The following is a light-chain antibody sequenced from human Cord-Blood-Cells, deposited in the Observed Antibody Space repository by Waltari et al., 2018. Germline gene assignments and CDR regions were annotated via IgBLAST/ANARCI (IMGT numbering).Light chain of an antibody. CDR1: QSVLYSSNNKNY. Sequence: DIVMTQSPDSLAVSLGERATINCKSSQSVLYSSNNKNYLAWYQQKPGQPPKLLIYWASTRESGVPDRFSGSGSWTEFTLTISSLQAEDVAVYYCQQYYSTPLTFGGGTKVEIK. V-gene: IGKV4-1*01. J-gene: IGKJ4*01. CDR3: QQYYSTPLT. CDR2: WAS.